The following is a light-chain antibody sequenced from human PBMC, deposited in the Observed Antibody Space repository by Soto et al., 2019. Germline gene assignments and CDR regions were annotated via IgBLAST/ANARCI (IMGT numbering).Light chain of an antibody. J-gene: IGKJ3*01. CDR2: DAS. CDR3: QQYNSYQFT. CDR1: QSISSG. Sequence: DIPMTQSPSTLSASVGDRVTITCRASQSISSGLAWYQQKLGTAPKLLIYDASRMQSGVPSRFSGSGSGTEFTLTIRGLQPDDFATYYCQQYNSYQFTFGPGTKVDVK. V-gene: IGKV1-5*01.